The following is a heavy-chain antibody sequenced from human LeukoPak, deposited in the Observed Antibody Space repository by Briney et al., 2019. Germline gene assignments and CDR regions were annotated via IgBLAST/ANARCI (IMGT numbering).Heavy chain of an antibody. CDR2: INHSGST. CDR1: GGSFSGYY. CDR3: ARDPSPGRKRLGVRAGGYCYMDV. V-gene: IGHV4-34*01. Sequence: SETLSLTCAVYGGSFSGYYWSWIRQPPGKGLEWIGEINHSGSTNYNPSLKSRVTISVDTSKNQFSLKLSSVTAADTAVYYCARDPSPGRKRLGVRAGGYCYMDVWGKGTTVSISS. J-gene: IGHJ6*03. D-gene: IGHD3-10*01.